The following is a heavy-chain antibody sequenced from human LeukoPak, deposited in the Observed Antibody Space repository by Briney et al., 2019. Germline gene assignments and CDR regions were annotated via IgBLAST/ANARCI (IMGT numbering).Heavy chain of an antibody. V-gene: IGHV3-7*01. Sequence: GGSLRLSCAASGFSFSTYWMTWVRQAPGKGLEWVAHIKPDGSREDYVDSVKGRFTISRDNAKNSLYLQMNNLRVEDTAIYYCARDTRNYLLDYWGQGILVTVSS. CDR2: IKPDGSRE. CDR3: ARDTRNYLLDY. CDR1: GFSFSTYW. J-gene: IGHJ4*02. D-gene: IGHD3-10*01.